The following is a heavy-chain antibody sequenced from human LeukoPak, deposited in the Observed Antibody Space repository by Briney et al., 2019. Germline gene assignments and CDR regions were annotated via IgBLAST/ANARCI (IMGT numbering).Heavy chain of an antibody. J-gene: IGHJ4*02. V-gene: IGHV3-30*18. Sequence: GGSLRLSCAASGFSFSNYGRHWVRQAPGKGLEWVAVISYDGNNKYYADSVKGRFTISRDNSKNTLYLQMNSLRAEDMAVYYCAKDLTDGSYYAFDYWGQGTLVTVSS. CDR2: ISYDGNNK. D-gene: IGHD1-26*01. CDR3: AKDLTDGSYYAFDY. CDR1: GFSFSNYG.